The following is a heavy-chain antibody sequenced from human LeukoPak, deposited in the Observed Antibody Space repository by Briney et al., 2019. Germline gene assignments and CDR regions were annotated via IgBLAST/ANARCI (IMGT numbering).Heavy chain of an antibody. CDR1: GYTFTSYG. V-gene: IGHV1-18*04. D-gene: IGHD3-10*01. CDR2: ISAYNGNT. J-gene: IGHJ4*02. Sequence: GASVKVSCKASGYTFTSYGISWVRQAPGQGLEWMGWISAYNGNTNYAQKLQGRVTMTTDTSTSKAYMELRSLRSDDTAVYYCARVGALGSGSYYTDFDYWGQGTLVTVSS. CDR3: ARVGALGSGSYYTDFDY.